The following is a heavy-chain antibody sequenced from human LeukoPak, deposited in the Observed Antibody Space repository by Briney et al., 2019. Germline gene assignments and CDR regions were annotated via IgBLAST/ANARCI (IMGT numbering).Heavy chain of an antibody. J-gene: IGHJ2*01. CDR3: ASFDLSSPRDFER. CDR2: IYCSGSA. V-gene: IGHV4-59*08. Sequence: ETLSLTWIVPGASTSTYYRGWTRPPPGEGLEWIGYIYCSGSANYNPSLKSRVTKSVDTSKNQFSLKLSSVTAADSAVYYWASFDLSSPRDFERWGRGILVTVSS. D-gene: IGHD6-13*01. CDR1: GASTSTYY.